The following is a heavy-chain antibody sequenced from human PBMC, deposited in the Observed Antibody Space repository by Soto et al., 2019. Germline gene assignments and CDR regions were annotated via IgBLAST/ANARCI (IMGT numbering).Heavy chain of an antibody. CDR1: GFSLSSSGVA. J-gene: IGHJ4*02. CDR2: IYRNGIE. Sequence: ITLKESGPTLVKPTQTLTLTCTFSGFSLSSSGVAVGWIRQPPGKALEWLALIYRNGIERYSPSLKGRLSITKDTSKNQVVLTMTNMDPVDTSTYFCAHGDPLDFHYWGQGTLVTVSP. D-gene: IGHD3-10*01. V-gene: IGHV2-5*01. CDR3: AHGDPLDFHY.